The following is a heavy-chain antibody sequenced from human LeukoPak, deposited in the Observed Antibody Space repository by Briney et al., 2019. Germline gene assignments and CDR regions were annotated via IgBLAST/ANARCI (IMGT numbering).Heavy chain of an antibody. V-gene: IGHV3-13*01. CDR2: IGTVGAI. CDR1: GFTFSNYD. J-gene: IGHJ6*03. Sequence: GGSLRLSCAASGFTFSNYDMHWVRQATGKGREWVSGIGTVGAIYYPGPLKGGFTISRKNANNSSYLQMNGLRAGDRAVYYLARDRDRYYMDVWGKGATVTISS. CDR3: ARDRDRYYMDV.